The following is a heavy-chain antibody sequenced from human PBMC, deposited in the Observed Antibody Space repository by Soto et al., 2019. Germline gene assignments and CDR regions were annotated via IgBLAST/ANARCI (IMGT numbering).Heavy chain of an antibody. CDR1: GFTFSSYG. CDR3: ANPAYYYDSSGYRYYFAS. CDR2: ISYDGSNK. V-gene: IGHV3-30*18. D-gene: IGHD3-22*01. Sequence: GGSLRLSCAASGFTFSSYGMHWVRQAPGKGLEWVAVISYDGSNKYYADSVKGRFTISRDNSKNTLYLRMNSLRAEDTAVYYCANPAYYYDSSGYRYYFASGGQEPLVPVSS. J-gene: IGHJ4*02.